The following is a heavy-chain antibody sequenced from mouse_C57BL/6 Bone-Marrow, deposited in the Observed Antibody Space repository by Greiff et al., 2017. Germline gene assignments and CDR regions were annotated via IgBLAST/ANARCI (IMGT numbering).Heavy chain of an antibody. CDR3: AFYDYDGFY. CDR2: INPNNGGT. J-gene: IGHJ2*01. CDR1: GYTFTDYN. Sequence: VHVKQSGPELVKPGASVKMSCKASGYTFTDYNMHWVKQSHGKSLEWIGYINPNNGGTSYNQKFKGKATLTVNKSSSTAYMELRSLTSEDSAVYYCAFYDYDGFYWGQGTTLTVSS. D-gene: IGHD2-4*01. V-gene: IGHV1-22*01.